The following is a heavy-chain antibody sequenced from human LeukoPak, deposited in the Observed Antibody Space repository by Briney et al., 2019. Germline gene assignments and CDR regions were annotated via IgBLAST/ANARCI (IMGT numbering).Heavy chain of an antibody. CDR3: TTASTLTYYFEL. V-gene: IGHV3-15*01. CDR2: IKSKTDGGTT. CDR1: GFSVSNAW. J-gene: IGHJ4*02. Sequence: GGSLRLSCAASGFSVSNAWMSWVRQAPGKGLEWVGRIKSKTDGGTTDYAAPVKGRFSISRDDSENTLYLQMNSLKTEDTAVYYYTTASTLTYYFELWGEGILVTVSS. D-gene: IGHD5/OR15-5a*01.